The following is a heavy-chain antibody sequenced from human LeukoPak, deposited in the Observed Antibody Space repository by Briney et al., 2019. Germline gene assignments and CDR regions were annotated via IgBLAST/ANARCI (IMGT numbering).Heavy chain of an antibody. CDR1: GESFSGYY. CDR3: ARGGVLKWYCSSTSCYDNWFDP. CDR2: VNHGGYT. Sequence: SETLSLTCAVSGESFSGYYWNWIRQPPGKGLEWMGEVNHGGYTKYDPSLKSRVTISVDTSKNQFSLKLTSLTAADTAVYYCARGGVLKWYCSSTSCYDNWFDPWGQGTLVTVSS. V-gene: IGHV4-34*01. D-gene: IGHD2-2*01. J-gene: IGHJ5*02.